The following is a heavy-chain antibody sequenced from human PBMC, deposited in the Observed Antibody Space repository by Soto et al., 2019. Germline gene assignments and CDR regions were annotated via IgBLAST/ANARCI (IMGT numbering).Heavy chain of an antibody. D-gene: IGHD6-19*01. CDR2: TYYRSKWYN. CDR3: VRDTGSGSGWYGI. CDR1: GDSVSSNSVA. V-gene: IGHV6-1*01. J-gene: IGHJ4*02. Sequence: PSQTLSLTCAISGDSVSSNSVAWNWIRQSPSRGLEWLGRTYYRSKWYNAYSVSVKSRITINPDTSKNQFSLQLKSVTPEDTAVYYCVRDTGSGSGWYGIWGQGTQVTVCS.